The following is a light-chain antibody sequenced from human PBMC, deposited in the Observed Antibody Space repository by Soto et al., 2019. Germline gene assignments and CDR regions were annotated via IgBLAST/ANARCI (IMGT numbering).Light chain of an antibody. V-gene: IGKV3-15*01. CDR2: GAS. CDR1: QGVSSN. Sequence: EIVMTQSPATLSVSPWERATLSCRASQGVSSNLAWYQQKPGQAPRLLIYGASTRATGIPARFSASGSGTDFTLTISDVQPEDFALYYCHQRQSWPRTFGQGTKVDIK. CDR3: HQRQSWPRT. J-gene: IGKJ1*01.